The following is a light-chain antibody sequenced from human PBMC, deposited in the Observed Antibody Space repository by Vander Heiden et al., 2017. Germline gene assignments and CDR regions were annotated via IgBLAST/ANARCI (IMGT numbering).Light chain of an antibody. CDR2: AAS. Sequence: IQIPPSPSSLSASVGDRVTITWRASKSIRNYLTWYQQKPGEVPTLLIYAASSLQSGVPERFSGSGSGTDFTLTISSLHPEDFATYYCQQSYSTPRGFGGGTKLEIK. V-gene: IGKV1-39*01. CDR1: KSIRNY. J-gene: IGKJ4*01. CDR3: QQSYSTPRG.